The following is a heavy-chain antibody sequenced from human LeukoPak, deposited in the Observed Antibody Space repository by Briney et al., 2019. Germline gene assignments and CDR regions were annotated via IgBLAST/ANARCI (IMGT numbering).Heavy chain of an antibody. V-gene: IGHV3-30-3*01. Sequence: GGSLRLSCAASGFTFSSYAMHWVRQAPGKGLEWVAVISYDGSNEYYADSVKGRFTISRDNSKNTLYLQMNSLRAEDTAVYYCARGRSMTIDYWGQGTLVTVSS. CDR3: ARGRSMTIDY. D-gene: IGHD4/OR15-4a*01. CDR2: ISYDGSNE. J-gene: IGHJ4*02. CDR1: GFTFSSYA.